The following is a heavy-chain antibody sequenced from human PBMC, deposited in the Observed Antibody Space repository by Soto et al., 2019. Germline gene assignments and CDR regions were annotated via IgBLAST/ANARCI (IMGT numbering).Heavy chain of an antibody. J-gene: IGHJ4*01. Sequence: PSETLSLTCTVSGYSIRSGSYWGWIRQPPGKGPEWIASIYHSGTTFYNPSLKSRVTISVDTSNNQFSLKLTSVTAADTAVYYWASVHVMVVAGSTFDYWGHGTLVTVSS. CDR1: GYSIRSGSY. V-gene: IGHV4-38-2*02. CDR3: ASVHVMVVAGSTFDY. CDR2: IYHSGTT. D-gene: IGHD6-19*01.